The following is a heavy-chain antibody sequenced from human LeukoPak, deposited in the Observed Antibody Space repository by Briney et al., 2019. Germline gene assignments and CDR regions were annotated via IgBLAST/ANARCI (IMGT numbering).Heavy chain of an antibody. CDR1: GFSFSSYS. CDR2: ISSSSSTI. V-gene: IGHV3-48*01. D-gene: IGHD5-18*01. CDR3: ARLGYSYGHTYFDY. Sequence: PGGSLRLSCAASGFSFSSYSMNWVRQAPGKGLEWVSYISSSSSTIYYVDSVKGRFTISRDNAKNSLYLRMNSLRAEDTAVYYCARLGYSYGHTYFDYWGQGTLVTVSS. J-gene: IGHJ4*02.